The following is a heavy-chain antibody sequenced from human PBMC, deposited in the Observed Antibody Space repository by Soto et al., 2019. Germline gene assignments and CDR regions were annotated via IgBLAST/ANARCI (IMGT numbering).Heavy chain of an antibody. Sequence: ASVKVSCKASGGTFSSYTISWVRQAPGQGLEWMGRIIPILGIANYAQKIQGRVTITADKSTSTAYKEMSSLKSENTAVYYCAIRTAVAGLDYWGQGTLVTVSS. CDR2: IIPILGIA. CDR3: AIRTAVAGLDY. J-gene: IGHJ4*02. V-gene: IGHV1-69*02. CDR1: GGTFSSYT. D-gene: IGHD6-19*01.